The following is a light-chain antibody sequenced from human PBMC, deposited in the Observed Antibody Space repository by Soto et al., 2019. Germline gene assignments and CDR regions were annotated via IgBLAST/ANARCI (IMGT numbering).Light chain of an antibody. CDR3: QQYGGSPIT. CDR2: GAS. CDR1: QSVSSS. Sequence: EIVLTQSPGTLSLSPGERATLSCRASQSVSSSLAWYQQKTGQAPRLLISGASSRATGIPDRFSGSGSETDFTLTISRLEPEDLALYYCQQYGGSPITFGQGTRLEIK. J-gene: IGKJ5*01. V-gene: IGKV3-20*01.